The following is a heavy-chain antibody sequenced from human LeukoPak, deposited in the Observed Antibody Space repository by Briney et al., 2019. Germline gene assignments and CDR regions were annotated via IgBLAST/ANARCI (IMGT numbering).Heavy chain of an antibody. V-gene: IGHV3-48*02. CDR2: ISSSSSTI. Sequence: GGSLRLSCEASGFTFSSYSMNWVRQAPGKGLEWVSYISSSSSTIYYADSVKGRFTISRDDAKNSLYLQMNSLRDEDTAVYYCASAPLNGDYFDYWGQGTLVTVSS. D-gene: IGHD4-17*01. CDR1: GFTFSSYS. CDR3: ASAPLNGDYFDY. J-gene: IGHJ4*02.